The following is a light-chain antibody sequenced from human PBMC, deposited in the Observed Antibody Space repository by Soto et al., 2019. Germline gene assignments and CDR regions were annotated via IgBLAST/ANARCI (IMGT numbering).Light chain of an antibody. CDR2: EVS. V-gene: IGLV2-14*01. CDR1: SSDVGGYNY. J-gene: IGLJ3*02. CDR3: SSYTSSSTWV. Sequence: QPASVSGSPGQSITISCTGTSSDVGGYNYVSWYQQHPGKAPKLMIYEVSNRPSGVSNRFSGSKSGNTASLTISGLQAEDEADYYCSSYTSSSTWVFGGGTKVTVL.